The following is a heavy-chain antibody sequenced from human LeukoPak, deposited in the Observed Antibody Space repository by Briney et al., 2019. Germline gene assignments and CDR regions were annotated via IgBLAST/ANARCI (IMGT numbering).Heavy chain of an antibody. Sequence: SEALSLTCTVSGDSITTYYWGWIRQPPGKGLEWIGYIYYTGSTNYNPSLKSRVTMSVDTSKNQFSLKQSSVTAADTAVYYCARHQEDSYGYRVLDYWGQGTLVTVSS. CDR2: IYYTGST. CDR3: ARHQEDSYGYRVLDY. D-gene: IGHD5-18*01. CDR1: GDSITTYY. V-gene: IGHV4-59*08. J-gene: IGHJ4*02.